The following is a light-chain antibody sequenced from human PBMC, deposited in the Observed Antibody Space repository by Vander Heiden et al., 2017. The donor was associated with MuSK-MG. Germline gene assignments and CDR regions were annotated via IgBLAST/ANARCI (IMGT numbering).Light chain of an antibody. CDR2: AAS. Sequence: DIQMIQPPSSLSASVGDRVTITCQASQDISNYLSWYQQKPGKAPKLLIYAASSLQGGVPSRFSGSGSGTDFTLTISSLQPEDFATYYCQQNDSTPHTFGQGTKLEIK. CDR1: QDISNY. J-gene: IGKJ2*01. CDR3: QQNDSTPHT. V-gene: IGKV1-39*01.